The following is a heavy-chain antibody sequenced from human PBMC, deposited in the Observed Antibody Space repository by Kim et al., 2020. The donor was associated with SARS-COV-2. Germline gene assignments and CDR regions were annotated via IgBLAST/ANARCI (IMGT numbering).Heavy chain of an antibody. J-gene: IGHJ3*02. CDR1: GGSISSGGYY. CDR3: ARDSGDLWFGGNDAFDI. CDR2: IYYSGST. D-gene: IGHD3-10*01. Sequence: SETLSLTCTVSGGSISSGGYYWSWIRQHPGKGLEWIGYIYYSGSTYYNPSLKSRVTISVDTSKNQFSLKLSSVTAADTAVYYCARDSGDLWFGGNDAFDIWGQGTMVTVSS. V-gene: IGHV4-31*03.